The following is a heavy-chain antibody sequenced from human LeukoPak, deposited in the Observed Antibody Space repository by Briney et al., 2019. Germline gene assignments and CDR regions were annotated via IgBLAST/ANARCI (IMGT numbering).Heavy chain of an antibody. CDR1: GYTFTSYY. CDR3: ARDPNHCTNGVCYAYNWFDP. Sequence: ASVKVSCKASGYTFTSYYMHWVRQAPGQGLEWMGIINPSGGSTSYAQKFQGRVTMTRDMSTSTVYMELSSLRSEDTAVYYCARDPNHCTNGVCYAYNWFDPWGQGTLVTVSS. CDR2: INPSGGST. J-gene: IGHJ5*02. V-gene: IGHV1-46*01. D-gene: IGHD2-8*01.